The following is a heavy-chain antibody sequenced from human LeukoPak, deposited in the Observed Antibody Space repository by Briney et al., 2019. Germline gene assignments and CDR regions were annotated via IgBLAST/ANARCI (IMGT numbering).Heavy chain of an antibody. CDR1: GGSISSYY. Sequence: SETLSLTCTVSGGSISSYYWSWIRQPPGKGLEWIAYIYYSGSTNYNPSLKSRVTISVDTSKNQFSLKLSSVTAADTAVYYCAGSMVRGVIIGYWGQGTLVTVSS. CDR3: AGSMVRGVIIGY. J-gene: IGHJ4*02. V-gene: IGHV4-59*12. D-gene: IGHD3-10*01. CDR2: IYYSGST.